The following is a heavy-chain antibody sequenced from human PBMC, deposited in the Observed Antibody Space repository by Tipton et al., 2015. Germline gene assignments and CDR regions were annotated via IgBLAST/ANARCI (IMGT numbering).Heavy chain of an antibody. CDR3: VKGGIAAAGRGSHYYYYVMDV. Sequence: SLRLSCAASGFTFSSYGMHWVRQAPGKGLEWVAVIWYDGSNKYYADSVKGRFTISRDNSKNTLYLQMNSLRAEDTAVYYCVKGGIAAAGRGSHYYYYVMDVWGQGSTVTVSS. CDR1: GFTFSSYG. J-gene: IGHJ6*02. D-gene: IGHD6-13*01. CDR2: IWYDGSNK. V-gene: IGHV3-33*06.